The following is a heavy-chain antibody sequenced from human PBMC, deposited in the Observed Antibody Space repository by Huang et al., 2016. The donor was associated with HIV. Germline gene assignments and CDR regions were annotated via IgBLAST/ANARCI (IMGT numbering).Heavy chain of an antibody. CDR1: GGSMSSYY. V-gene: IGHV4-59*01. CDR3: ASASIAARRWFDP. Sequence: QVQLQESGPGLVKPSETLSLTCAVSGGSMSSYYWSWIRQPPGKGLEWIGYIYYSGGTNYNPPLKSRVTISVDTSKNQFSLRLSSVTAADTAVYYCASASIAARRWFDPWGQGSLVTVSS. J-gene: IGHJ5*02. D-gene: IGHD6-6*01. CDR2: IYYSGGT.